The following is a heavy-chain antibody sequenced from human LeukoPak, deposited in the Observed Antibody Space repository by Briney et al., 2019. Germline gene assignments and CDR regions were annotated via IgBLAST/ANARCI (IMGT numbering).Heavy chain of an antibody. CDR2: IIPISGTA. CDR1: GGSFSSYA. Sequence: EASVKVSCKASGGSFSSYAISWVRQAPGQGLEWMGGIIPISGTANYAQKFQGRVTITADESTSTAYMELSSLRSEDTAVYYCARDLMVRGSFDYWGQGTLVTVSS. D-gene: IGHD3-10*01. V-gene: IGHV1-69*13. CDR3: ARDLMVRGSFDY. J-gene: IGHJ4*02.